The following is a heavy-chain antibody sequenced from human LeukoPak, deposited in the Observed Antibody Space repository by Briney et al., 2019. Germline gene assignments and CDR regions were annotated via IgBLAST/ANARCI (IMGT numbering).Heavy chain of an antibody. V-gene: IGHV3-23*01. J-gene: IGHJ1*01. D-gene: IGHD6-13*01. CDR1: GFTFSSYA. CDR3: AKECSSSWGGTEYFQH. CDR2: ISGSGGST. Sequence: GGSLRLSCAASGFTFSSYAMSWVRQAPGKGLEWVSAISGSGGSTYYADSVKGRFTISRDNSKNTLYLQMNSLRAEDTAVYYCAKECSSSWGGTEYFQHWGQGTLVTVSS.